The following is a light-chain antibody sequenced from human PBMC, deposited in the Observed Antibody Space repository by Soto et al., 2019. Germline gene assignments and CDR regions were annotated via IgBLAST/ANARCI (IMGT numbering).Light chain of an antibody. Sequence: ILLTQSPVTLSLSPGESATLSCRSRQTVNSDYLTWYQQKPDHSPRLLIDATSSGATGIPDKFSGSGSETDFTLTINRLEPEDFAVYYCQYYGNSRSPFAQGTRLESK. CDR1: QTVNSDY. CDR3: QYYGNSRSP. CDR2: ATS. V-gene: IGKV3-20*01. J-gene: IGKJ5*01.